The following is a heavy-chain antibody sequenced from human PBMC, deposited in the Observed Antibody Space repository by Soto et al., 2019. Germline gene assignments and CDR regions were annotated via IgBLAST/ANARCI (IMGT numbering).Heavy chain of an antibody. CDR2: ISSNSAYI. CDR1: GFTFRSFT. Sequence: VGSLRLSCAASGFTFRSFTMNWVRQAPGKGLEWVSTISSNSAYIYYTDALRGRFTISRDNAKNSLHLQMNSLRAEDTAVYYCTRDASRDSSARGWFDPWGPGTLVPVSS. CDR3: TRDASRDSSARGWFDP. V-gene: IGHV3-21*01. D-gene: IGHD6-13*01. J-gene: IGHJ5*02.